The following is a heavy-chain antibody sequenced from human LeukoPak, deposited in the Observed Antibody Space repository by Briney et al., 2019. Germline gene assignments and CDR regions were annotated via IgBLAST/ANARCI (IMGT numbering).Heavy chain of an antibody. Sequence: PGRSLRLSCAASGFTFSSYGMHWVRQAPGKGLEWVSVIYGGGSTNYADSVKGRFTISRDISTNTLSLQMNSLRTEDTAVYYCAGGYDASDYWGQGTLVTVSS. D-gene: IGHD3-16*01. CDR2: IYGGGST. V-gene: IGHV3-NL1*01. J-gene: IGHJ4*02. CDR3: AGGYDASDY. CDR1: GFTFSSYG.